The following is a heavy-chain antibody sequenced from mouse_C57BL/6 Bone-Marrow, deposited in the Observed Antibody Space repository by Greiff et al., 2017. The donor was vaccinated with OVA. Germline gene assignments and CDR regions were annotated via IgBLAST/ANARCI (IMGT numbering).Heavy chain of an antibody. CDR2: IDPENGDT. Sequence: VQLQQSGAELVRPGASVKLSCTASGFNIKDDYMHWVKQRPEQGLEWIGWIDPENGDTEYASKFQGKATITADTSSNTAYLQLSSLTSEDTAVYYCTTTPISWYFDVWGTGTTVTVSS. CDR3: TTTPISWYFDV. CDR1: GFNIKDDY. J-gene: IGHJ1*03. V-gene: IGHV14-4*01.